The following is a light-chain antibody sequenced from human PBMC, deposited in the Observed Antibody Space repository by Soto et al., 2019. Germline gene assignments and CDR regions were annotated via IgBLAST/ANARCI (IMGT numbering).Light chain of an antibody. Sequence: EIVLTQSPGTLSLSPGERATLSCRASQSVSSSYLAWYQQKPVQAPRLLIYGASSRATGIPDRFSGSGSGTDFTLTISRLEPEDFAVYYCQEYGSSFTFGTGTKVDIK. CDR1: QSVSSSY. J-gene: IGKJ3*01. V-gene: IGKV3-20*01. CDR3: QEYGSSFT. CDR2: GAS.